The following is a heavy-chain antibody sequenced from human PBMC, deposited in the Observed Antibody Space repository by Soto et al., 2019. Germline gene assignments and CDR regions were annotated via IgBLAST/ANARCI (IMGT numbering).Heavy chain of an antibody. CDR2: IYYSGST. D-gene: IGHD4-17*01. CDR1: GGSVSSGSYY. J-gene: IGHJ4*02. V-gene: IGHV4-61*01. Sequence: SETLSLTCTVSGGSVSSGSYYWSWIRQPPGKGLEWIGYIYYSGSTNYNPSLKSRVTISVDTYKNQFSLKLSSVTAEDTAVYYCARDSGDYGDYDYWGQGTLVAVSS. CDR3: ARDSGDYGDYDY.